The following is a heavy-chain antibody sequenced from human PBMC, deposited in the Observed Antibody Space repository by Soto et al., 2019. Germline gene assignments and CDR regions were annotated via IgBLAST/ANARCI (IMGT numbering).Heavy chain of an antibody. CDR1: GFTVSSNY. D-gene: IGHD6-19*01. Sequence: GGSLRLSCAASGFTVSSNYMSWVRQAPGKGLEWVSVIYSGGSTYYADSVKGRFTISRDNSKNTLYLQMNSLRAEDTAVYYCARGPGIAVAGGYAFDIWGQGTMVTVSS. J-gene: IGHJ3*02. V-gene: IGHV3-66*01. CDR3: ARGPGIAVAGGYAFDI. CDR2: IYSGGST.